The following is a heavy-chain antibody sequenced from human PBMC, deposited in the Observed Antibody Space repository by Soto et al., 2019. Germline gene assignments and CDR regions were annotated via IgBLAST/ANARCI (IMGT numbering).Heavy chain of an antibody. V-gene: IGHV4-39*01. Sequence: QLQLQESGPGLVKPSETLSLTCTVSGGSISSSNYYWGWIRQPPGKGLEWIGSIYSSGSTYYNPHLKIRVTISVDTSKNQFCLKLSSVTAADTAVYYCAKPSGSDLYHFDYWGQGTLVTVSS. CDR1: GGSISSSNYY. D-gene: IGHD1-26*01. CDR2: IYSSGST. J-gene: IGHJ4*02. CDR3: AKPSGSDLYHFDY.